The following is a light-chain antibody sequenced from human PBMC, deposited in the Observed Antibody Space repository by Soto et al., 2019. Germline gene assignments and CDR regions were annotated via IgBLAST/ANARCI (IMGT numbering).Light chain of an antibody. CDR1: SSDVGGYNH. CDR2: DVN. Sequence: QSLLTQPASVSGSPGQSITISCTGTSSDVGGYNHVSWYQQHPGEAPKLMIYDVNYRPSGVSNRFSGSKSGNTASLTISGLQADDEADYYCSSFSSTSTFAFGGGTKLTVL. J-gene: IGLJ2*01. V-gene: IGLV2-14*03. CDR3: SSFSSTSTFA.